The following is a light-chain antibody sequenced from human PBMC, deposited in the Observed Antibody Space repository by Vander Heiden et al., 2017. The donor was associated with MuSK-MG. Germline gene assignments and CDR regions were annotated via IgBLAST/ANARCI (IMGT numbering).Light chain of an antibody. CDR3: QSYDRGLSGSV. CDR1: SSNIGAGYD. V-gene: IGLV1-40*01. Sequence: QSVLTQPRSVSGAPGQRVTTPCTGSSSNIGAGYDVNWYRQLPGAAPTLLIYSNNNRPSGVPDRFSGSKSGTSASLAIAGLQVDDEADYYCQSYDRGLSGSVFGGGTKLTVL. CDR2: SNN. J-gene: IGLJ2*01.